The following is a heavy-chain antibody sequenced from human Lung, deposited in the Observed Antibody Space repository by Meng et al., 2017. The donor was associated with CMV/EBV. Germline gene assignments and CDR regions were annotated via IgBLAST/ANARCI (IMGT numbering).Heavy chain of an antibody. Sequence: QVSVVQAGSELKKPGSAVKVPCKASGYTFSTYTINWVRQAHGRGLEWMGWISTNTGTPTYTQGFTGRFVFSLDTSVSTAYLQISSLKAEDTAVYYCARGGNFDPWGQGTLVTVSS. CDR3: ARGGNFDP. D-gene: IGHD2/OR15-2a*01. V-gene: IGHV7-4-1*02. J-gene: IGHJ5*02. CDR2: ISTNTGTP. CDR1: GYTFSTYT.